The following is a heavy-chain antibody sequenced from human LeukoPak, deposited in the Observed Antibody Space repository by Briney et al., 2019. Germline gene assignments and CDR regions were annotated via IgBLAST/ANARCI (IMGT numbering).Heavy chain of an antibody. J-gene: IGHJ6*03. CDR3: ARGIGRARLYYYYYMDV. V-gene: IGHV4-39*07. Sequence: SETLSLTCTVSGGSISSSSYYWGWIRQPPGKGLEWIGSIYYSGSTYYNPSLKSRVTISVDTSKNQFSLKLSSVTAADTAVYYCARGIGRARLYYYYYMDVWGKGTTVTVSS. CDR1: GGSISSSSYY. CDR2: IYYSGST.